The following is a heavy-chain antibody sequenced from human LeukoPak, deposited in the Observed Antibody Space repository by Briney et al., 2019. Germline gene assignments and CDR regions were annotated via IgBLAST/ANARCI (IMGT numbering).Heavy chain of an antibody. CDR2: INHSGST. CDR3: ASLEGPRGHEYFQH. CDR1: GGSFSGYY. J-gene: IGHJ1*01. V-gene: IGHV4-34*01. D-gene: IGHD2-15*01. Sequence: SETLSLTCAVYGGSFSGYYWSWIRQPPGKGLEWIGEINHSGSTIYNPSLKSRVTISVDTSKNQFSLKLSSVTAADTAVYYCASLEGPRGHEYFQHWGQGTLVTVSS.